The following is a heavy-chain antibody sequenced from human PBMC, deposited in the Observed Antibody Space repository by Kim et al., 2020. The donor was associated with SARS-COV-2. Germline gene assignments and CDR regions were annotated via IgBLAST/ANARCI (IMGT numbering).Heavy chain of an antibody. J-gene: IGHJ4*02. CDR2: IYPGDSDT. Sequence: GESLKISCKGSGYSFTSYWIGWVRQMPGKGLEWMGIIYPGDSDTRYSPSFQGQVTISADKSISTAYLQWSSLKASDTAMYYCARSGEYCSSTSCYIGHYWGQGTLVTVSS. CDR1: GYSFTSYW. V-gene: IGHV5-51*01. D-gene: IGHD2-2*02. CDR3: ARSGEYCSSTSCYIGHY.